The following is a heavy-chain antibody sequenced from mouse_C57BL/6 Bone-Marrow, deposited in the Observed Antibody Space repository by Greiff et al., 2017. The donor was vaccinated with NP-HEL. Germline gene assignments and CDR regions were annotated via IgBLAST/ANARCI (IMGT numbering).Heavy chain of an antibody. J-gene: IGHJ3*01. V-gene: IGHV14-4*01. D-gene: IGHD1-3*01. CDR2: IDPENGDT. CDR1: GFNIKDDY. Sequence: VQLQQSGAELVRPGASVKLSCTASGFNIKDDYMHWVKQRPEQGLEWIGWIDPENGDTEYASKFQGKATITADTSSNTAYLQLSSLTSEDTAVHYSTASGGVSVPFAYWDRGTVITVSA. CDR3: TASGGVSVPFAY.